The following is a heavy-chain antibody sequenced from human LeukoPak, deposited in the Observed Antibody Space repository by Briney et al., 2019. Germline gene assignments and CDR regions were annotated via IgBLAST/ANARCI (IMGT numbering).Heavy chain of an antibody. CDR3: ARAYSSTWYDSPLDY. Sequence: PGGSPRLSCAASGFTFSSYDMHWVRQATGKGLEWVSGIGTTGDPYYPGSVKGRFTISRENAKNSFYLQMNSLRAGDTAVYYCARAYSSTWYDSPLDYWGQGTLVTVSS. CDR2: IGTTGDP. J-gene: IGHJ4*02. V-gene: IGHV3-13*05. D-gene: IGHD6-13*01. CDR1: GFTFSSYD.